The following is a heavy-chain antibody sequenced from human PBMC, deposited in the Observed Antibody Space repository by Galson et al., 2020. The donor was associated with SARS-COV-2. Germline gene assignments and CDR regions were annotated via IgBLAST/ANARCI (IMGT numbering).Heavy chain of an antibody. Sequence: GGSLRLSCAASGFTFDDYAMHWVRQAPGKGLEWVSGISWNSGSIGYADSVKGRFTISRDNAKNSLYLQMNSLRAEDTALYYCASLTTVTTECYYMDVWGKGTTVTVSS. V-gene: IGHV3-9*01. CDR2: ISWNSGSI. J-gene: IGHJ6*03. D-gene: IGHD4-4*01. CDR1: GFTFDDYA. CDR3: ASLTTVTTECYYMDV.